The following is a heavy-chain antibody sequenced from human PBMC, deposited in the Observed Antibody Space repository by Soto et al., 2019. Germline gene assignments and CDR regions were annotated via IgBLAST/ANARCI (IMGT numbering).Heavy chain of an antibody. Sequence: QVQLVQSGAEVKKPGSSVKVSCKASGGTFSSYAISWVRQAPGQGLEWMGGIIPIFGTANYAQKFQGRVTITADESTSTAYMELSSLRSEDTAVYYCAREGAVVVVPAALNWFDPWGQGTLVTVSS. V-gene: IGHV1-69*01. D-gene: IGHD2-2*01. CDR2: IIPIFGTA. J-gene: IGHJ5*02. CDR3: AREGAVVVVPAALNWFDP. CDR1: GGTFSSYA.